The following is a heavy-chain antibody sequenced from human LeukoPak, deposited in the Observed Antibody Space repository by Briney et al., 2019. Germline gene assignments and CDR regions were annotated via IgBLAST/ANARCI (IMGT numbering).Heavy chain of an antibody. CDR2: ISAYNGNT. J-gene: IGHJ6*02. CDR1: GYTFTSYG. V-gene: IGHV1-18*01. CDR3: ARDIVVVPAANAPYYYYYGMDV. Sequence: GASVKVSCKASGYTFTSYGISWVRQAPGQGLESMGWISAYNGNTNYAQKLQGRVTMTTDTSTSTAYMELRSLRSDDTAVYYCARDIVVVPAANAPYYYYYGMDVWGQGTTVTVSS. D-gene: IGHD2-2*01.